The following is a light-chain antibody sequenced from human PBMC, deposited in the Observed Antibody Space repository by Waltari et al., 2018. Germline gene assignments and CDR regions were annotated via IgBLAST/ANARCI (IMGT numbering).Light chain of an antibody. CDR2: MAS. Sequence: EIALTQSPLSLPVTPGEPASVSCWSSQSLLHSNGYDYLNWYLQKPGQSPQLLIYMASIRAIGVPDRFSGSGSGTNFTLKVSRLEAEDVGVYYCVQSLQTPPWTFGQGTKVEIK. J-gene: IGKJ1*01. CDR1: QSLLHSNGYDY. V-gene: IGKV2-28*01. CDR3: VQSLQTPPWT.